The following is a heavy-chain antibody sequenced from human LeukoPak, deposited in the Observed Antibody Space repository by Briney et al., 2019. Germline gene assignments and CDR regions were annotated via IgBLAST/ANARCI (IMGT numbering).Heavy chain of an antibody. CDR3: ASSSSEAFDI. CDR2: INHSGST. V-gene: IGHV4-34*01. CDR1: GFTFSSYA. J-gene: IGHJ3*02. Sequence: GSLRLSCAASGFTFSSYAMSWVRQAPGKGLEWIGEINHSGSTNYNPSLKSRVTISVDTSKSQFSLKLSSVTAADTAVYYCASSSSEAFDIWGQGTMVTVSS. D-gene: IGHD6-6*01.